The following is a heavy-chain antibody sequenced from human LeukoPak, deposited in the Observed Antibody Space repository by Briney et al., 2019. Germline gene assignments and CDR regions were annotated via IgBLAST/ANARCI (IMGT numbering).Heavy chain of an antibody. D-gene: IGHD3-10*01. CDR2: INHSGST. CDR3: ARDRFTMVRGVRIDYYYYYMDV. J-gene: IGHJ6*03. CDR1: GGSFSGYY. Sequence: SETLSLTCAVYGGSFSGYYWSWIRQPPGKGLEWIGEINHSGSTNYNPSLKSRVTISVDTSKNQFSLKLSSVTAEDTAVYYCARDRFTMVRGVRIDYYYYYMDVWGKGTTVTISS. V-gene: IGHV4-34*01.